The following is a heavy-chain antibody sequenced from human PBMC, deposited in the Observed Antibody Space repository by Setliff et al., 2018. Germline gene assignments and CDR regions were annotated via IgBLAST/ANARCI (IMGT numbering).Heavy chain of an antibody. CDR3: AGSQWDGLWFKELLSN. V-gene: IGHV1-18*01. CDR2: ISVYTGHT. Sequence: GASVKVSCKASGYTFTDYGITWVRQAPGQGLEWMGWISVYTGHTKSAQKFQGRVTMTTDTSTSTAYMELRSLTSDDTAVYYCAGSQWDGLWFKELLSNWGQGTLVTVSS. CDR1: GYTFTDYG. J-gene: IGHJ4*02. D-gene: IGHD3-10*01.